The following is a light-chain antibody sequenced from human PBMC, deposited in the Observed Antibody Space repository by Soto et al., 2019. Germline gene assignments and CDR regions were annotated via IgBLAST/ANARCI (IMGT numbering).Light chain of an antibody. CDR3: CSYAGSYTWV. CDR1: SSDVGAYNY. J-gene: IGLJ3*02. V-gene: IGLV2-11*01. CDR2: DVN. Sequence: QSVLTQPRSVSGSPGQSVTISCTGTSSDVGAYNYVSWYQQHPDKAPKLIIYDVNERTAGVPDRLSGSKSGNTASLSISGLQAEDEADYYCCSYAGSYTWVFGGGTQLTVL.